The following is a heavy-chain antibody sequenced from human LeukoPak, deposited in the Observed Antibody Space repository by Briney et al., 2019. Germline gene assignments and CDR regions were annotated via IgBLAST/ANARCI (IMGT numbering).Heavy chain of an antibody. D-gene: IGHD1-26*01. CDR3: ARHRGGWFSGSFCDY. CDR1: GGSISSYY. Sequence: SETLSLTCTVSGGSISSYYWSGIRQPPGKGLEWIGYIYYSGSTNYNPSLKSRVTISVDTSKNQFSLNLSSVTAADTAAYYCARHRGGWFSGSFCDYWGQGTLVTVSS. CDR2: IYYSGST. V-gene: IGHV4-59*08. J-gene: IGHJ4*02.